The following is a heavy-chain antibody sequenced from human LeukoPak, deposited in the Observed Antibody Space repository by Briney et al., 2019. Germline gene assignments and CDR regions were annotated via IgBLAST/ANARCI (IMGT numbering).Heavy chain of an antibody. Sequence: ASVKVSCKASGYTFTSYDINWVRQATGQGLEWMGWMNPNSGNTGYAQKFQGRVTMTRNTSISTAYMELSSLRSEDTAVYYCARDNGAYYYDSSGYTNWFDPWGQGTLVTVSS. J-gene: IGHJ5*02. CDR2: MNPNSGNT. CDR1: GYTFTSYD. D-gene: IGHD3-22*01. V-gene: IGHV1-8*01. CDR3: ARDNGAYYYDSSGYTNWFDP.